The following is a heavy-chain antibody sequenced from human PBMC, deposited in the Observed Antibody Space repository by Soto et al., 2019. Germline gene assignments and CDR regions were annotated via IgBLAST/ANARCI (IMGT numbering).Heavy chain of an antibody. D-gene: IGHD6-6*01. Sequence: ASVKVSCKASGGTFSSYAISWVRQAPGQGLEWMGGIIPIFGTANYAQKFQGRVTITADESTSTAYMELRSLRSDDTAVYYCARDFWYSSSSESDYWGQGTLVTVSS. V-gene: IGHV1-69*13. CDR1: GGTFSSYA. CDR3: ARDFWYSSSSESDY. CDR2: IIPIFGTA. J-gene: IGHJ4*02.